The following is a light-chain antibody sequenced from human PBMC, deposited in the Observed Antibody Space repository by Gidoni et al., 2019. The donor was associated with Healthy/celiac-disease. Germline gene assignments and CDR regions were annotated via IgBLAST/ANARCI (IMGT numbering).Light chain of an antibody. V-gene: IGLV3-1*01. J-gene: IGLJ2*01. CDR3: QAWDSSTASVV. Sequence: SYQLTQPPSASSSPGQTASITCSGDQLGDKYACWYQQKPGQSPVLVIYQDSKRPSGIPERFSGSNSGNTATLTISGTQAMDEADYYCQAWDSSTASVVFGGGTKLTVL. CDR2: QDS. CDR1: QLGDKY.